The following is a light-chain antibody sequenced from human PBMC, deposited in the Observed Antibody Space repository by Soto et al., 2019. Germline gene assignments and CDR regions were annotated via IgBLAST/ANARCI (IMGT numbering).Light chain of an antibody. CDR1: QSISTY. J-gene: IGKJ1*01. CDR3: QQSYGNPGT. V-gene: IGKV1-39*01. Sequence: DIQMTQSPSSLSASVGDRVTLTCRAGQSISTYLNWYQQQPGKAPKLLIYAASSLQSGVPSRFSGSGSGTDFTLTISSLQPEDFATYFCQQSYGNPGTFGQGTKVDIK. CDR2: AAS.